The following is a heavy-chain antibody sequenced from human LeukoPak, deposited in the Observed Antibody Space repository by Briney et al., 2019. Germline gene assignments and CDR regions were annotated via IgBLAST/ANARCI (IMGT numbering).Heavy chain of an antibody. Sequence: GGSLRLYCSASGFTFSSYALSWLRQAPGKELELVSAISGSGGSTYYADSVKGRFTISRDNSKNTLYLQMNSLRAEDTAVYYCAKFSGILDYYYYMDVWGKGTTVTVSS. CDR1: GFTFSSYA. CDR2: ISGSGGST. J-gene: IGHJ6*03. D-gene: IGHD1-14*01. V-gene: IGHV3-23*01. CDR3: AKFSGILDYYYYMDV.